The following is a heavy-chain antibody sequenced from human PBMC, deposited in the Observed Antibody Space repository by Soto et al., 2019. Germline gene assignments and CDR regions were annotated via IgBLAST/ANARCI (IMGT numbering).Heavy chain of an antibody. J-gene: IGHJ3*02. D-gene: IGHD3-22*01. Sequence: PGGSLRLSCAASGFTFSSYAMSWVRQAPGKGLEWVSAISGSGGITYYADSVKGRFTISRDNSKNTLYVQMNSLRAEDTAVYYCAKDAYYDSSGYFAFDIWGQGTMVTVSS. CDR1: GFTFSSYA. CDR3: AKDAYYDSSGYFAFDI. V-gene: IGHV3-23*01. CDR2: ISGSGGIT.